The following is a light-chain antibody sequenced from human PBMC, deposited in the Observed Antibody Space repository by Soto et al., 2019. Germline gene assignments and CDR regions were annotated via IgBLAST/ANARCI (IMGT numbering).Light chain of an antibody. CDR1: SSDVGGYNY. Sequence: QSVLTQPASVSGSPGQSITISCTGTSSDVGGYNYVSWYQQHPVKAPKLMIYDVTNRPSGVSDRFSGSKSGNTASLTISGLQAEDEADYYCSSYPSSSTPYVFGTGTEVTVL. V-gene: IGLV2-14*01. J-gene: IGLJ1*01. CDR2: DVT. CDR3: SSYPSSSTPYV.